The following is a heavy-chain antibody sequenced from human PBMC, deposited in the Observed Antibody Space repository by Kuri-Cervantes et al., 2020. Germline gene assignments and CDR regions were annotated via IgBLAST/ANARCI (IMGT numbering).Heavy chain of an antibody. Sequence: GESLKISCAASGFTFSSYWMSWVRQAPGKGLEWVANIKQDGSEKYYVDSVKGRFTISRDNAKNSLYLQMNSLRAEDTAVYYCARALLIWDDSSDKWSWEAFDIWGQGTMVTVSS. CDR2: IKQDGSEK. CDR1: GFTFSSYW. CDR3: ARALLIWDDSSDKWSWEAFDI. D-gene: IGHD3-22*01. J-gene: IGHJ3*02. V-gene: IGHV3-7*01.